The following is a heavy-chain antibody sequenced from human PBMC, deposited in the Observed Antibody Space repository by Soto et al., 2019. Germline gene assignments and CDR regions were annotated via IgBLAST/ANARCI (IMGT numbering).Heavy chain of an antibody. CDR3: ARHLGTAMVTFDAYPDY. CDR2: IYYSGST. V-gene: IGHV4-39*01. D-gene: IGHD5-18*01. Sequence: SETLSLTCTVSGGSISSSSYYWGWIRQPPGKGLEWIGSIYYSGSTYYNPSLKSRVTISVDTSKNQFSLKLSSVTAADTAVYYCARHLGTAMVTFDAYPDYWGQGTLVTVSS. J-gene: IGHJ4*02. CDR1: GGSISSSSYY.